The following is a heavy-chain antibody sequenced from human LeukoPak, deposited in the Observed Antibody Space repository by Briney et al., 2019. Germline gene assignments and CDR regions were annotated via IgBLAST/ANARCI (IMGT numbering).Heavy chain of an antibody. Sequence: NPGGSLRLSCAASGFTFSDYYMSWIRQAPGKGLEWVSYISSSSYTNYADSVKGRFTISRYNAKNSLYLQMNSLRAEDTAVYYCARDDGSGSSPLDYWGQGTLVTVSS. V-gene: IGHV3-11*06. J-gene: IGHJ4*02. CDR3: ARDDGSGSSPLDY. D-gene: IGHD3-10*01. CDR2: ISSSSYT. CDR1: GFTFSDYY.